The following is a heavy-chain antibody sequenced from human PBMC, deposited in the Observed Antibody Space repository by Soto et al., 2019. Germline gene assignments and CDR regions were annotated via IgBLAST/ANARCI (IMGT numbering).Heavy chain of an antibody. CDR2: IIPIFGTA. Sequence: SVKVSCKASGGTFSSYAISWVRQAPGQGLEWMGGIIPIFGTANYAQKFQGRVTITADESTSTAYMELSSLRSEDTAVYYCARGRITMIVVYYFDYWGQGTLVTVSS. CDR1: GGTFSSYA. D-gene: IGHD3-22*01. CDR3: ARGRITMIVVYYFDY. V-gene: IGHV1-69*13. J-gene: IGHJ4*02.